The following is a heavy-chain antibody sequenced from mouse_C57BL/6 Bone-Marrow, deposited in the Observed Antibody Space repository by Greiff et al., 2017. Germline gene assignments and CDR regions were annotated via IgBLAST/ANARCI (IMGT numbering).Heavy chain of an antibody. CDR3: AGPIYGSSYVEFAY. CDR2: IYPGSGST. D-gene: IGHD1-1*01. V-gene: IGHV1-55*01. Sequence: QVQLQQPGAELVKPGASVKMSCKASGYTFTSYWITWVQQRPGQGLEWIGDIYPGSGSTNYTEKFKSKATLTVDTSSSTAYMQLSSLTSEDSAVYYGAGPIYGSSYVEFAYWGQGTLVTVSA. J-gene: IGHJ3*01. CDR1: GYTFTSYW.